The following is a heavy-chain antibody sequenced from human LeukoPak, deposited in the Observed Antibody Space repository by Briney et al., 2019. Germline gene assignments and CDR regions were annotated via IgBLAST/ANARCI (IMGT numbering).Heavy chain of an antibody. CDR3: AREIAAAGPSFDY. V-gene: IGHV3-7*01. Sequence: PGGSLRLSCAASGFTFSSYWMSWVRQAPGKGLEWVANIKQDGSEKYYVDSVKGRFTISRDNAKNSLYLQMNSLRAEDTAVYYCAREIAAAGPSFDYWGQGTLVTVSS. CDR2: IKQDGSEK. J-gene: IGHJ4*02. CDR1: GFTFSSYW. D-gene: IGHD6-13*01.